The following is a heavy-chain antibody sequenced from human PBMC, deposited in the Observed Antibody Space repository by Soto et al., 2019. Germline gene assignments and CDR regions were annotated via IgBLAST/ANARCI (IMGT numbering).Heavy chain of an antibody. D-gene: IGHD6-19*01. CDR1: GDSVSSNIGA. CDR3: ARSSVNNWFDP. Sequence: QVQLQQSGPGLVKPSQTLSLTCAISGDSVSSNIGAWSWIWQSPSRGLEWLGRTYYRSKWYNEYGPSVKSRVTITADTSKNQFSLQLDSLTPEDTAVYYCARSSVNNWFDPWGQGILVTVSS. J-gene: IGHJ5*02. V-gene: IGHV6-1*01. CDR2: TYYRSKWYN.